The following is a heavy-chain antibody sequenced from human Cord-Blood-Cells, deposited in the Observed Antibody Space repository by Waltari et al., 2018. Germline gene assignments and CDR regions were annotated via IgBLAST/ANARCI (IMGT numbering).Heavy chain of an antibody. V-gene: IGHV1-8*01. CDR3: ARVGYCTGGVCYGGWFDP. D-gene: IGHD2-8*02. CDR2: MNPNSGNT. CDR1: GYTITSHD. J-gene: IGHJ5*02. Sequence: QVQLVQSGAEVQKPGASVKVSCKASGYTITSHDINWVRHATGQGLEWMGWMNPNSGNTGYAQKFQGRVTMTRNTSISTAYMELSSLRSEDTAVYYCARVGYCTGGVCYGGWFDPWGQGTLVTVSS.